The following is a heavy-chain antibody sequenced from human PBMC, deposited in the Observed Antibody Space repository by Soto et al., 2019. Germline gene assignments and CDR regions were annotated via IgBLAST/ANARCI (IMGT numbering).Heavy chain of an antibody. D-gene: IGHD3-16*02. J-gene: IGHJ4*02. CDR2: IKQDGSKK. V-gene: IGHV3-7*01. Sequence: EVQLVESGGGLVQPGGSLRLSCAASGFTFSSYWMSWVRQAPGKGLEWVANIKQDGSKKYYVDSVKGRFTISRDNAKNSLYLQMNSLRAEDTAVYYCARDPGYYDYIWGSYRYTDLFDYWGQGTLVTVSS. CDR3: ARDPGYYDYIWGSYRYTDLFDY. CDR1: GFTFSSYW.